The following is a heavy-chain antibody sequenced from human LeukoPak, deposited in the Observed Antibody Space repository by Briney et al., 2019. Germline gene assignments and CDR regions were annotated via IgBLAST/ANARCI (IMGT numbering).Heavy chain of an antibody. CDR1: GGSFSGYY. D-gene: IGHD6-19*01. CDR3: ARGNPIAVAGTWFDP. J-gene: IGHJ5*02. V-gene: IGHV4-34*01. Sequence: SETLSLTCAVYGGSFSGYYWSWIRQPPGKGLEWIGYIYHSGSTYYNPSLKSRVTISVDRSKNQFSLKLSSVTAADTAVYYCARGNPIAVAGTWFDPWGQGTLVTVSS. CDR2: IYHSGST.